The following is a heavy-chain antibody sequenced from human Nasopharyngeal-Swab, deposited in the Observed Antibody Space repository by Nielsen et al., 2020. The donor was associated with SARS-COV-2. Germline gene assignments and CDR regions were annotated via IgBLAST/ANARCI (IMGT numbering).Heavy chain of an antibody. CDR3: ARVREMTATFYYYYGLDV. J-gene: IGHJ6*02. CDR1: GGSFSGYY. D-gene: IGHD2-21*02. Sequence: SETLPLTCAVYGGSFSGYYWSWIRQPPGKGLEWIGEINHSGRANHNPSLKSRVTISIDTSKNQFSLKLYSLTAADTAVYYCARVREMTATFYYYYGLDVWGLGTTVTVSS. CDR2: INHSGRA. V-gene: IGHV4-34*01.